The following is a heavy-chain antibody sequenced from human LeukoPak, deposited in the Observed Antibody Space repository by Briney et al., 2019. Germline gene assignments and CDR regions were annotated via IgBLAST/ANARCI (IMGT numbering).Heavy chain of an antibody. CDR3: ARGLITMVRGVTPKNYYYYGMDV. J-gene: IGHJ6*02. CDR2: IIPIFGTP. Sequence: GASVKVSCKASGGTFSSYAISWVRQAPGQGLEWMEGIIPIFGTPNYAQKFQGRVTITADESTSTAYMELSSLRSEDTAVYYCARGLITMVRGVTPKNYYYYGMDVWGQGTTVTVSS. D-gene: IGHD3-10*01. V-gene: IGHV1-69*13. CDR1: GGTFSSYA.